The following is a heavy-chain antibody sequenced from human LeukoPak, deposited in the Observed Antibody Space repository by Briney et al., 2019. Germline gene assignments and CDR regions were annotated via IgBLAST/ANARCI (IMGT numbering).Heavy chain of an antibody. Sequence: PSQTLSLTCTVSGGSITSDDYSWSWIRQPRGRGLEWIGYIYYSGNTYYNPSLQSRVTISVDTSKNQFSLKLSSVTAADTAVYYCARTYIDYLPLWGQGTLVTVSS. J-gene: IGHJ4*02. CDR3: ARTYIDYLPL. V-gene: IGHV4-30-4*01. CDR1: GGSITSDDYS. CDR2: IYYSGNT. D-gene: IGHD4-11*01.